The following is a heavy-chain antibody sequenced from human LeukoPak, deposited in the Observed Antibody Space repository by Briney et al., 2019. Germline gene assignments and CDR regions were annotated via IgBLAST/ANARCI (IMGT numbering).Heavy chain of an antibody. V-gene: IGHV3-23*01. D-gene: IGHD1-26*01. J-gene: IGHJ4*02. CDR2: ISGSGGNT. CDR1: GFTFSSLA. Sequence: PGGSLRLSCAASGFTFSSLAMSWVRQVPGKGREWVSGISGSGGNTYYADSVKGRFTVSRDNSKNTLYLQINRLRAEDTAVYYCAKAGSIRFDYWGQGTLVTVSS. CDR3: AKAGSIRFDY.